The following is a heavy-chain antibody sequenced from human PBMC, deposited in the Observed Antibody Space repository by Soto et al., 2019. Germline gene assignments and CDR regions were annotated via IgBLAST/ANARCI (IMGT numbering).Heavy chain of an antibody. CDR3: ARVSTGDTAPNYFDF. V-gene: IGHV3-33*01. Sequence: HLVESGGGVVQPGTSLRLSCAASGFTFSYYGMHWVRQAPGQGLEWVAFIWFDGTREFYTDSVKGRFSISRDNSNNTLYLQMNSLTAEDTALYYCARVSTGDTAPNYFDFWGQGTLVTVSS. CDR1: GFTFSYYG. J-gene: IGHJ4*02. CDR2: IWFDGTRE. D-gene: IGHD2-21*02.